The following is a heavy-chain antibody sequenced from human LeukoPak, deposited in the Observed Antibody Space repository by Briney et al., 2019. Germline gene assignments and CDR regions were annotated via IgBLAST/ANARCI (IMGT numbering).Heavy chain of an antibody. V-gene: IGHV5-51*01. D-gene: IGHD5-18*01. J-gene: IGHJ4*02. CDR2: IYPGDSDT. CDR3: ARALYSYGSYLFDY. Sequence: GEPLKISCKGSGYSFTSYWIGWVRQMPGKGLEWTGIIYPGDSDTRYSPSFQGQVTISADKSISTAYLQWSSLKASDTAMYYCARALYSYGSYLFDYWGQGTLVTVSS. CDR1: GYSFTSYW.